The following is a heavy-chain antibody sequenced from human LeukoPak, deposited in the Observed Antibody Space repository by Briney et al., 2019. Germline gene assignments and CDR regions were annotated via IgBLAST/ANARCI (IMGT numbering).Heavy chain of an antibody. Sequence: SETLSLTCTVSGGSISSSSYYWGWIRQPPGEGLEWIGSIYYSGSTYYNPSLKSRVTISVDTSKNQFSLKLSSVTAADTAVYYCARDPVGDSSSWEVFDYWGQGTLVTVSS. CDR1: GGSISSSSYY. D-gene: IGHD6-13*01. J-gene: IGHJ4*02. V-gene: IGHV4-39*07. CDR2: IYYSGST. CDR3: ARDPVGDSSSWEVFDY.